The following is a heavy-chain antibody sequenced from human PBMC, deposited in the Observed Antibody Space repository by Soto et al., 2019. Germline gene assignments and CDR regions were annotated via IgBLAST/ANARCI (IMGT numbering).Heavy chain of an antibody. Sequence: QVRLHESGPGLVKPSETLSLTCSVSGASVSSYYWSWFRQPVGKGLEWIGRIHSSGNLNYNPSLESRVNMSLDTSKNQFSLRLSSLTAADTALYLCARDVGKNYWGQGTRVAVSS. CDR1: GASVSSYY. J-gene: IGHJ4*02. CDR3: ARDVGKNY. V-gene: IGHV4-4*07. CDR2: IHSSGNL. D-gene: IGHD3-10*01.